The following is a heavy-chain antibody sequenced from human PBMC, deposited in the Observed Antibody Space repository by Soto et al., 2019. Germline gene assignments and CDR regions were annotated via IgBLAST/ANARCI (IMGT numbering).Heavy chain of an antibody. J-gene: IGHJ4*02. D-gene: IGHD3-10*01. CDR1: GGSVSSGSYY. CDR3: ARGLWLVDY. V-gene: IGHV4-61*01. CDR2: IYYSGST. Sequence: QVQLQESGPGLVKPSETLSLTCTVSGGSVSSGSYYWSWIRQPPGKGLEWIGYIYYSGSTNYNPSLKSRVTISVDTSKNQFSLKLSSVTAADTAVYYCARGLWLVDYWGQGTLVTVSS.